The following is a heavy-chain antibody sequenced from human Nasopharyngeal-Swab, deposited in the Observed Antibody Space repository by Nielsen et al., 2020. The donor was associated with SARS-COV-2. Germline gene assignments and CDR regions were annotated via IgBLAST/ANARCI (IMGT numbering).Heavy chain of an antibody. CDR3: AKDASIDFWSGYVAYGMDV. V-gene: IGHV3-33*03. CDR1: LFNFSSYR. CDR2: IWYDGSNK. D-gene: IGHD3-3*01. J-gene: IGHJ6*02. Sequence: SLVLSCGASLFNFSSYRMHWVRQAPGKGLEWVAVIWYDGSNKYYADSVKGRFTISRDNAKNSLYLQMNSLRAEDTALYYCAKDASIDFWSGYVAYGMDVWGQGTTVTVSS.